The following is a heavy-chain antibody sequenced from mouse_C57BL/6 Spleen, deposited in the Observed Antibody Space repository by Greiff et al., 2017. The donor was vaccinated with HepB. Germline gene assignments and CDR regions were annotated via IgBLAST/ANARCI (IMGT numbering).Heavy chain of an antibody. J-gene: IGHJ3*01. D-gene: IGHD2-3*01. CDR1: GYSITSGYD. CDR3: ARDEGWLLPFAY. Sequence: EVMLVESGPGMVKPSQSLSLTCTVTGYSITSGYDWHWIRHFPGNKLEWMGYISYSGSTNYNPSLKSRISITHDTSKNHFFLKLNSVTTEDTATYYCARDEGWLLPFAYWGQGTLVTVSA. V-gene: IGHV3-1*01. CDR2: ISYSGST.